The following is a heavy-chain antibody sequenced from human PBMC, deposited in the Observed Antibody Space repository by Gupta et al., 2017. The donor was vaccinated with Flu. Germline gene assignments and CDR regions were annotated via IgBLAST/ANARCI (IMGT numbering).Heavy chain of an antibody. J-gene: IGHJ4*02. Sequence: EVQLVESGGGWVEQGGSPRLFCAVSGCKFISYWTDWVRQEPGRRREWGDNIATDGSVKIYAAPVKFRYTISRDNAEDSPYLKMVSLRAGNTALYYSARDRGWQQLDFWGQGALVTVSS. CDR2: IATDGSVK. V-gene: IGHV3-7*01. CDR3: ARDRGWQQLDF. CDR1: GCKFISYW. D-gene: IGHD5-24*01.